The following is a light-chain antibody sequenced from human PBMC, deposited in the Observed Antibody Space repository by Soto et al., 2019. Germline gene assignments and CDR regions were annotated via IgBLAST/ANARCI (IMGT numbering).Light chain of an antibody. CDR2: LEGSGSF. CDR1: SGHSTYI. Sequence: QSVLTQSSSASASLGSSVKLTCTLSSGHSTYIIAWHQQQPGKAPRYLMKLEGSGSFNKGSGVPDRFSGSSSGAARYLTISNLQFEDEADYYCETWDSNTWVFGGGTKVTVL. CDR3: ETWDSNTWV. V-gene: IGLV4-60*02. J-gene: IGLJ3*02.